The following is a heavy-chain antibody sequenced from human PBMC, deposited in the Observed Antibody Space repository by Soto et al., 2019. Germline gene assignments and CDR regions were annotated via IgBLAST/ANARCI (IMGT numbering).Heavy chain of an antibody. J-gene: IGHJ4*02. Sequence: SETLSLTCTVSGGSISSYYWSWIRQSPGKGLEWIGYIYYSGSTNYNPSLKSRVTISVDTSKNQFSLKLSSVTAADTAVYYCAREAWYNWNGTTIDLFDYWGQGTLVTVSS. CDR3: AREAWYNWNGTTIDLFDY. V-gene: IGHV4-59*12. CDR1: GGSISSYY. D-gene: IGHD1-20*01. CDR2: IYYSGST.